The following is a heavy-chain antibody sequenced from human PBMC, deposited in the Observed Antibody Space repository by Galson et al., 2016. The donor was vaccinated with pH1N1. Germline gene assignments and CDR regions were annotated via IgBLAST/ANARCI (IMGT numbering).Heavy chain of an antibody. Sequence: SVKVSCKASGGSFRNFAISWMRQAPGQGLEWMGGLMPIFNTPKYAQKFQDRIKITADESTTTTYMELSSLKYEDTAVYFCAGETQPAAWYNCCDPWGQGTLVTVSS. V-gene: IGHV1-69*13. CDR3: AGETQPAAWYNCCDP. J-gene: IGHJ5*02. D-gene: IGHD2-2*01. CDR2: LMPIFNTP. CDR1: GGSFRNFA.